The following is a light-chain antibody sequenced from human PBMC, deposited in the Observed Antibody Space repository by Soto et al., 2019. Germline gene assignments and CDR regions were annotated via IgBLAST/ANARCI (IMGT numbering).Light chain of an antibody. Sequence: QSVLTQPAPVSGSPGQSVTISCTGTSSDIGGYRYVSWYQQRPGKAPKLMIHDVTNRPSGVSDRFSGSKSGNTASLTISGLQAEDEADYYCTSYTSDSSVIFGGGTKVTVL. CDR2: DVT. CDR1: SSDIGGYRY. J-gene: IGLJ2*01. V-gene: IGLV2-14*03. CDR3: TSYTSDSSVI.